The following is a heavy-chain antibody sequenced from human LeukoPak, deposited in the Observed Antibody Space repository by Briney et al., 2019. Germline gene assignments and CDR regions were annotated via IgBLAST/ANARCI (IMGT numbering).Heavy chain of an antibody. J-gene: IGHJ4*02. D-gene: IGHD3-10*01. CDR1: GFTLSSFW. CDR2: IKQDGNEK. CDR3: ATIKVRANNYDTDGFEY. Sequence: PGGSLRLSCAASGFTLSSFWMSWVRQARGKGLEWVTNIKQDGNEKYYADSVKGRFTISRDNAKNSLYMQMSSLRAEDTAVYYCATIKVRANNYDTDGFEYWGQGTLVTVSS. V-gene: IGHV3-7*05.